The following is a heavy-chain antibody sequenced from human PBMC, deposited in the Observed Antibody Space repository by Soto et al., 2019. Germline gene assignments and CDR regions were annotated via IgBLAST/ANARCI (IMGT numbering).Heavy chain of an antibody. CDR3: ARGYYYDSSGYYDY. Sequence: QVQLVQSGAEVKKPGSSVKVSCKASGGTFSSYTISWVRQAPGQGLEWMGRIIPMLGIANYAQKFQHRVTITADKSTGTVYMELSSLRSEDTAVYYCARGYYYDSSGYYDYWGQGTLVTVSS. D-gene: IGHD3-22*01. CDR1: GGTFSSYT. CDR2: IIPMLGIA. V-gene: IGHV1-69*02. J-gene: IGHJ4*02.